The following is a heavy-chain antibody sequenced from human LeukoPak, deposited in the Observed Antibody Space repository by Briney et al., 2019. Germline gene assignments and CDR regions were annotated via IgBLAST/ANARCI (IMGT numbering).Heavy chain of an antibody. V-gene: IGHV3-23*01. J-gene: IGHJ6*02. D-gene: IGHD3-9*01. CDR2: ISGSGGST. CDR1: GFTFSSYA. Sequence: GGSLRLSCAASGFTFSSYAMSWVRQAPGKGLEWVSAISGSGGSTYYADSVKGRFTISRDNSKNTLYLQMNSLRAEDTAVYYCARHRVRYFDWLLPPYGMDVWGQGTTVTVSS. CDR3: ARHRVRYFDWLLPPYGMDV.